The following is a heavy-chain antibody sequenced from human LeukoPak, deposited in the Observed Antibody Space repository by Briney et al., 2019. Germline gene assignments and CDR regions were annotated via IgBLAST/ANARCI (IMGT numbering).Heavy chain of an antibody. V-gene: IGHV4-34*01. J-gene: IGHJ4*02. CDR2: INHSGST. Sequence: SETLSLTCAVYGGSFSGYYWSWIRQPPGKGLEWIGEINHSGSTNYNPSLKSRDTISVDTSKNQFSLKLSSVTAADTAVYYCARGEPIYGSGSYYNPNNDYWGQGTLVTVSS. D-gene: IGHD3-10*01. CDR1: GGSFSGYY. CDR3: ARGEPIYGSGSYYNPNNDY.